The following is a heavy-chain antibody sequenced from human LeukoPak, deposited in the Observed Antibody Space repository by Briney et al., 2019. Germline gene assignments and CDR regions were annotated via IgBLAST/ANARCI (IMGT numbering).Heavy chain of an antibody. D-gene: IGHD3-22*01. CDR3: AKDLRLRYYDSSGYYDY. Sequence: GGSLRLSCAASGFTFSSYAMSWLRQAPGKGLEWVSAISGSGGSTYYADSVKGRFTISRDNSKNTLYLQMNGLRAEDTAVYYCAKDLRLRYYDSSGYYDYWGQGTLVTVSS. J-gene: IGHJ4*02. V-gene: IGHV3-23*01. CDR1: GFTFSSYA. CDR2: ISGSGGST.